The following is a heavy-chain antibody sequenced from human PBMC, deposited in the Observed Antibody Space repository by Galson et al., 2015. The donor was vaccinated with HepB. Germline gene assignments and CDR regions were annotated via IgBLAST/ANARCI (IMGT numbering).Heavy chain of an antibody. D-gene: IGHD2-2*01. V-gene: IGHV3-64D*06. CDR1: GFTFSSYA. CDR2: ISSNGGST. Sequence: SLRLSCAASGFTFSSYAMHWVRQAPGKGLEYVSAISSNGGSTYYADSVKGRFTISRDNSKNTLYLQMSSLRAEDTAVYYCVKEDDCSSTSCYEHYYYYGMDVWGQGTTVTVSS. J-gene: IGHJ6*02. CDR3: VKEDDCSSTSCYEHYYYYGMDV.